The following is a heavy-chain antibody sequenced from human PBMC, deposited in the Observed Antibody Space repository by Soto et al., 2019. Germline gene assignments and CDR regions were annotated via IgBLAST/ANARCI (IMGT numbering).Heavy chain of an antibody. V-gene: IGHV4-61*01. CDR3: ANYPTTVTSDY. Sequence: QVQLQESGPGLVKPSETLSLTCTVSGGSVSSGSYYWSWIRQPPGKGLEWIGYIYYSGSTNYNPSLKSRVTISVDTSTNQFSLKLSSVTAADTAVYYCANYPTTVTSDYWGQGTLVTVSS. J-gene: IGHJ4*02. D-gene: IGHD4-17*01. CDR2: IYYSGST. CDR1: GGSVSSGSYY.